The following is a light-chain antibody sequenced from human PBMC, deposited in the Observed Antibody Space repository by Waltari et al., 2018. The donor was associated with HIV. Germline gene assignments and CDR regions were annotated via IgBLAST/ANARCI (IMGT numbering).Light chain of an antibody. CDR3: AAWDDNLNGPWV. CDR2: NDN. Sequence: QSVLTQPPSASGTPGQRVTISCSGSSSNIGSNTINWYQQLPRTAPKLLIYNDNQRPSGVPDLFSGSKSGTSASLAISGLQTEDEAEYYCAAWDDNLNGPWVFGGGTKLSVL. V-gene: IGLV1-44*01. J-gene: IGLJ3*02. CDR1: SSNIGSNT.